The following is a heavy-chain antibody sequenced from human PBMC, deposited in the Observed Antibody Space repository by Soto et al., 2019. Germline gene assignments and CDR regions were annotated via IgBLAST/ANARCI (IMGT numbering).Heavy chain of an antibody. J-gene: IGHJ3*01. V-gene: IGHV3-48*01. D-gene: IGHD2-2*01. CDR3: AMPSGSCSSTSCKGGDAFDL. Sequence: EVQLVESGGGLEQPGVSLRLSCAASGFTFSSYSMNWVRQAPGKGLEWISYISSSSSTIFYADYVKGRFTISRDNAKNSLYMQRNSLTAEDTAVYYCAMPSGSCSSTSCKGGDAFDLWCQGTMVTVSS. CDR1: GFTFSSYS. CDR2: ISSSSSTI.